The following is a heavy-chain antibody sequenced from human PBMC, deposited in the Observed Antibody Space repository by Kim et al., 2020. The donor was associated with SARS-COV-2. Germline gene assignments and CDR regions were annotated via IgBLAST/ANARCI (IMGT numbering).Heavy chain of an antibody. CDR1: GYTFTGYY. V-gene: IGHV1-2*02. D-gene: IGHD2-21*02. Sequence: ASVKVSCKASGYTFTGYYMHWVRQAPGQGLEWMGWINPNSGGTNYAQKFQGRVTMTRDTSISTAYMELSRLRSDDTAVYYCAKAYCGGDCYSNYYYYGMDVWGQGTTVTVSS. J-gene: IGHJ6*02. CDR2: INPNSGGT. CDR3: AKAYCGGDCYSNYYYYGMDV.